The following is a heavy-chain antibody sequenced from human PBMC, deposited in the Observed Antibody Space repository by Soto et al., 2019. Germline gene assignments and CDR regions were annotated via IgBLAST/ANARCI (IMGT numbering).Heavy chain of an antibody. CDR2: INAGNGNT. CDR3: ARSPKIMNGGMDV. V-gene: IGHV1-3*01. J-gene: IGHJ6*02. CDR1: GYTFTSYA. Sequence: QVQLVQSGAEVKKPGASVKVSCKASGYTFTSYAMHWVRQAPGQRLERMGWINAGNGNTKYSQKFQGRVTITRDKSASTAYMGLSSLRSEDTAVYYCARSPKIMNGGMDVWGQGTTVTVSS. D-gene: IGHD2-8*01.